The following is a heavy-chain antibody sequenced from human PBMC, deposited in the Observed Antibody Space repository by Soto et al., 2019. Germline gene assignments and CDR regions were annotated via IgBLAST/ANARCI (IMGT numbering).Heavy chain of an antibody. J-gene: IGHJ5*02. CDR1: GYTFTSYG. Sequence: QVQLVQSGAEVKKPGASVKVSCKASGYTFTSYGISWVRQAPGQGLEWMGWISAYNGNTNYAQKFQGRVTMTRDTSISTAYMELSRLRSDDTAVYYCARLTPFGFRGDPSEIQLSRRGWFDPWGQGTLVTVSS. CDR2: ISAYNGNT. V-gene: IGHV1-18*04. CDR3: ARLTPFGFRGDPSEIQLSRRGWFDP. D-gene: IGHD5-18*01.